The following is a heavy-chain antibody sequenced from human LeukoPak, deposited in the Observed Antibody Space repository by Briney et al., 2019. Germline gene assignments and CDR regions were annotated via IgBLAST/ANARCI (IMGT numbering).Heavy chain of an antibody. CDR2: IKSKTDGGTT. V-gene: IGHV3-15*01. CDR1: GFTFSNAW. Sequence: GGPLRLSCAASGFTFSNAWMSWVRQAPGKGLEWVGRIKSKTDGGTTDYAAPVKGRFTTSRDDSKNTLYLQMNSLKTEDTAVYYCSGSFGELTFFDYWGQGTLVTVSS. D-gene: IGHD3-10*01. J-gene: IGHJ4*02. CDR3: SGSFGELTFFDY.